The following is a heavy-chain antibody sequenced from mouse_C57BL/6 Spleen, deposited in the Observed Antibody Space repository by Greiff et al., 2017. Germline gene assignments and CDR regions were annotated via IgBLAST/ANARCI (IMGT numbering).Heavy chain of an antibody. CDR3: ARGDYDYDDWYFDV. D-gene: IGHD2-4*01. CDR1: GYSITSGYY. Sequence: EVKLQESGPGLVKPSQSLSLTCSVTGYSITSGYYWNWIRQLPGNKLEWMGYISYDGSNNYNPSLKNLISITRDTSKNPFFLKLNYVTTEDTATYYCARGDYDYDDWYFDVWGTGTTVTVSS. CDR2: ISYDGSN. V-gene: IGHV3-6*01. J-gene: IGHJ1*03.